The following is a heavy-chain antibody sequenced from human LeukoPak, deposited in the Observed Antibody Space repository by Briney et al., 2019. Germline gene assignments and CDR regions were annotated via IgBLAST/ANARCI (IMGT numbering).Heavy chain of an antibody. J-gene: IGHJ4*02. Sequence: PGGSPRLSCAASGFTFSSYSMNWVRQAPGKGLEWVSSISSSSSYIYYADSVKGRFTISRDNAKNSLYLQMNSLRAEDTAVYYCARAPDDYDFWSGYYTTWRYFDYWGQGTLVTVSS. D-gene: IGHD3-3*01. V-gene: IGHV3-21*01. CDR3: ARAPDDYDFWSGYYTTWRYFDY. CDR2: ISSSSSYI. CDR1: GFTFSSYS.